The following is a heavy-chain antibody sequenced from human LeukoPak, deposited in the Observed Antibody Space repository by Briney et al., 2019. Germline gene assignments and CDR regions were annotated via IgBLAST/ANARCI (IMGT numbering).Heavy chain of an antibody. V-gene: IGHV4-39*01. CDR3: ARQEGQLWSSSGVY. CDR2: IYYSGST. Sequence: PSETLSLTCTVSGGSISSSSYYWGWIRQPPGKGLEWIGSIYYSGSTYYNPSLKSRVTISVDTSKNQFSLKLSSVTAADTAVYYCARQEGQLWSSSGVYWGQGTLVTVSS. J-gene: IGHJ4*02. CDR1: GGSISSSSYY. D-gene: IGHD5-18*01.